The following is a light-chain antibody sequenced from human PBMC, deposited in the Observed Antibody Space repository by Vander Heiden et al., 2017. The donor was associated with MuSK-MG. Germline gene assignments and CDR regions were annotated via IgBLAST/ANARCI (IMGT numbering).Light chain of an antibody. CDR3: QQYATSPFT. CDR1: QSLDSYY. V-gene: IGKV3-20*01. Sequence: EIVVTQSPGTLSLSPGDRATLPCRTSQSLDSYYLAWYRQIPGQAPTLLIYGASNRANGIPERFNGSGSGTDFTLTINRLEPEDFAVYHCQQYATSPFTFGRGTKLEIK. CDR2: GAS. J-gene: IGKJ2*01.